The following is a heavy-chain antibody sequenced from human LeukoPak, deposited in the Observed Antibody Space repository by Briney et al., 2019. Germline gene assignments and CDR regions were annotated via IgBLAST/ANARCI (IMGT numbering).Heavy chain of an antibody. CDR2: IRSKAYGGTT. D-gene: IGHD3-9*01. J-gene: IGHJ4*02. V-gene: IGHV3-49*03. CDR3: AKTEPRYFDWLLTNTFDY. Sequence: PGGSLRLSCTASGFTFGDYAMSWFRQAPGKGLECVGFIRSKAYGGTTEYAASVKGRFTISRDDSKSIAYLQMNSLKTEDTAVYYCAKTEPRYFDWLLTNTFDYWGQGTLVTVSS. CDR1: GFTFGDYA.